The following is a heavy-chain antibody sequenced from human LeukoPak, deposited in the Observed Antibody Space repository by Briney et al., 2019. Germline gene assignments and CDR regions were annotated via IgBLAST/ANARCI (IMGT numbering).Heavy chain of an antibody. CDR1: GDSVSSNSAA. CDR2: TYYRSKWYN. CDR3: ARDPGIAAAGTGWFDP. Sequence: SQTLSLTCAISGDSVSSNSAAWNWIRQSPSRGLEWLGRTYYRSKWYNDYAVSVKSRITINPDTSKNQFSLQLNSVTPEDTAVYYCARDPGIAAAGTGWFDPWGQGTLVTGSS. V-gene: IGHV6-1*01. J-gene: IGHJ5*02. D-gene: IGHD6-13*01.